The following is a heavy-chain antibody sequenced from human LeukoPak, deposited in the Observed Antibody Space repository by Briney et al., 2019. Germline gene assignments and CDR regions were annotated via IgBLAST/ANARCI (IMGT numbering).Heavy chain of an antibody. J-gene: IGHJ4*02. CDR2: IKSKTDGGTT. V-gene: IGHV3-15*01. Sequence: PGGSLRLSCAASVFTFRHAWRSWVRQAPGKGLEWVGRIKSKTDGGTTDYAAPVKGRFTISRDDSKNTLYLQMNSLKTEDTAVYFCTSDRPGYYARFDYWGQGTLVTVSS. CDR3: TSDRPGYYARFDY. CDR1: VFTFRHAW. D-gene: IGHD3-3*01.